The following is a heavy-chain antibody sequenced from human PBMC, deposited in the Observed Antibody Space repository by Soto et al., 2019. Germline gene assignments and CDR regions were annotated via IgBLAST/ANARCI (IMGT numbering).Heavy chain of an antibody. Sequence: QVQLVQSGAEVRKPGASVKVSCKASGYTFSTSGMSWLRQAPGQGLEWMGWISTYNGDTNDAPKFQDRVTMTSDTPPSTVYMGLRSRKSADTAVYYCARAGAAPYYYCGMDVWGQGTRVTVSS. CDR3: ARAGAAPYYYCGMDV. CDR1: GYTFSTSG. CDR2: ISTYNGDT. V-gene: IGHV1-18*01. D-gene: IGHD2-15*01. J-gene: IGHJ6*02.